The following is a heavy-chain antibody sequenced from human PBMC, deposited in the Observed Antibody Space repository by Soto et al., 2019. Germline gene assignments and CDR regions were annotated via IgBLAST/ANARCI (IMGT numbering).Heavy chain of an antibody. CDR3: AKDREYYDILTGYYRPPQLYYFDY. D-gene: IGHD3-9*01. Sequence: EVQLLESGGGLVQPGGSLRLSCAASGFTFSSYAMSWVRQAPGKGLEWVSAISGSGGSTYYADSVKGRFTISRDNSKNTLYLQMNSLRAEDTAVYYCAKDREYYDILTGYYRPPQLYYFDYWGQGTLVTVSS. V-gene: IGHV3-23*01. CDR1: GFTFSSYA. J-gene: IGHJ4*02. CDR2: ISGSGGST.